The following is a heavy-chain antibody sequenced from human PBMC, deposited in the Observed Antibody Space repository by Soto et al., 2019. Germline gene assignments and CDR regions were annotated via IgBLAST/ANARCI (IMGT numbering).Heavy chain of an antibody. J-gene: IGHJ5*02. CDR1: GYTFTSYD. D-gene: IGHD3-22*01. V-gene: IGHV1-8*01. CDR3: ARVNYDSSGYYYVDWFDP. CDR2: MNPNSGNT. Sequence: QVQLVQSGAEVKKPGASVKVYCKASGYTFTSYDINWVRQATGQGLEWMGWMNPNSGNTGYAQKFQGRVTMTRNTSISTAYMELSSLRSEDTAVYYCARVNYDSSGYYYVDWFDPWGQGTLVTVSS.